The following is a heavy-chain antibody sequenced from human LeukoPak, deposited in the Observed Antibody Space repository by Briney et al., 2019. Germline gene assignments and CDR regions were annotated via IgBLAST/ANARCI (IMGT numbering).Heavy chain of an antibody. CDR1: GGSISSSSYY. V-gene: IGHV4-39*07. Sequence: PSETLSLTCTVSGGSISSSSYYWGWIRQPPGKGLEWIGRIYYSGSTYYNPSLKSRVTISVDTSKNQFSLKLSSVTAADTAVYYCAKTQLLWFGGLSHHYFDYWGQGTLVTVSS. D-gene: IGHD3-10*01. CDR2: IYYSGST. J-gene: IGHJ4*02. CDR3: AKTQLLWFGGLSHHYFDY.